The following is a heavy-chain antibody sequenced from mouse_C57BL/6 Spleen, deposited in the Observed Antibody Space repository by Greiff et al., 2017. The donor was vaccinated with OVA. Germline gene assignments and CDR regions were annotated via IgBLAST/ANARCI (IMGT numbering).Heavy chain of an antibody. V-gene: IGHV1-19*01. D-gene: IGHD4-1*01. J-gene: IGHJ2*01. Sequence: EVQLQQSGPVLVKPGASVKMSCKASGYTFTDYYMNWVKQSHGKSLEWIGVINPYNGGTSYNQKFKGKATLTVEKSSSTAYMELNSLTSEDSAVYYCAREGTGTGYWGQGTTLTVSS. CDR1: GYTFTDYY. CDR3: AREGTGTGY. CDR2: INPYNGGT.